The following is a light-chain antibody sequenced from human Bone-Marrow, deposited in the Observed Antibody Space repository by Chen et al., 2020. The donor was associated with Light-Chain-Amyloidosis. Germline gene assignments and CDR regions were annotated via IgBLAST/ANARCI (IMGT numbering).Light chain of an antibody. V-gene: IGKV3-15*01. CDR2: GAS. Sequence: EIVLTQSPATLSVSPGERATLSCRASQSLSSNLAWYQHKPGQAPRLLIFGASTRATGTPARFSGSGSGTDFTLTISSMQSEDFAVYYCQQYHNWPPLTFGEGTKVEIK. CDR3: QQYHNWPPLT. CDR1: QSLSSN. J-gene: IGKJ4*01.